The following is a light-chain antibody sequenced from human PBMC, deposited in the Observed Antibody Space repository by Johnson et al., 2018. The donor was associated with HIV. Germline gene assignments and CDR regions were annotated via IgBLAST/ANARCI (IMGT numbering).Light chain of an antibody. CDR1: SSNIGNNY. CDR2: DNN. Sequence: QSVLTQPPSVSAAPGQKVTISCSGSSSNIGNNYVSWYQQLPRTAPKLLIYDNNERPSGIPDRFSGSKSGTSATLGITGLQTGDEADYYCGTWDTSLSAGGVFGTGTKVTVL. J-gene: IGLJ1*01. CDR3: GTWDTSLSAGGV. V-gene: IGLV1-51*01.